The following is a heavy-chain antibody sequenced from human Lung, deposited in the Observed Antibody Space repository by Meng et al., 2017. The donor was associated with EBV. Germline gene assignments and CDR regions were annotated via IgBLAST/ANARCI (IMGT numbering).Heavy chain of an antibody. D-gene: IGHD1-1*01. J-gene: IGHJ5*02. CDR3: ARPQLTWFDP. Sequence: QVHLVESGGGVVQPGGSLRLSCAVSGFTFSSYAMHWVRQAPGKGLEWVAVISYDGSNKYYADSVKGRFTISRDNSKNTLYLQMNSLRAEDTAVYYCARPQLTWFDPWGQGTLVTVSS. V-gene: IGHV3-30-3*01. CDR2: ISYDGSNK. CDR1: GFTFSSYA.